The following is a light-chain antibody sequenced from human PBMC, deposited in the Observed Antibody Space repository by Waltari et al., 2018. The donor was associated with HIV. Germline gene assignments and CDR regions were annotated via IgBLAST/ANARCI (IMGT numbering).Light chain of an antibody. CDR2: EVT. Sequence: QSALAQPASVSGSPGQSITISCTGTSSDVGSYNLVSWYQQHPGKAPNLMIYEVTKRPSGVSNRFSGSKSGNTASRTISGLQAEDEADYYCCSYAGSSTSVFGGGTKLTVL. CDR3: CSYAGSSTSV. J-gene: IGLJ3*02. V-gene: IGLV2-23*02. CDR1: SSDVGSYNL.